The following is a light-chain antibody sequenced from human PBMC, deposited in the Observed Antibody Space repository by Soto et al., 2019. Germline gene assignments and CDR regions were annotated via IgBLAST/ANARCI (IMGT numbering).Light chain of an antibody. CDR3: QQYNNWPPCT. CDR2: GAS. CDR1: QSVSSN. J-gene: IGKJ2*02. V-gene: IGKV3-15*01. Sequence: EIVMTQSPATLSVSPGERATLSCRASQSVSSNLAWYQQKPVQAPRLLIYGASTRATGIPARFSGSGSGTEFTLTSSSLQSADSAVYYCQQYNNWPPCTFGQGTKLEIK.